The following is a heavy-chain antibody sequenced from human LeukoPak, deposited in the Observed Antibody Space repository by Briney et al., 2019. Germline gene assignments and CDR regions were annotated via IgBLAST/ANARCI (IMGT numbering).Heavy chain of an antibody. CDR2: ISYDGSNK. CDR1: GFTFSSYA. Sequence: GRSLRLSCAASGFTFSSYAMHWVRQAPGKGLEWVAVISYDGSNKYYADSVKGRFTISRDNSKNTLYLQMNSLRAEDTAVYYCAKNRGAGDQRGTWYFDLWGRGTLVTVSS. CDR3: AKNRGAGDQRGTWYFDL. D-gene: IGHD4-17*01. V-gene: IGHV3-30-3*02. J-gene: IGHJ2*01.